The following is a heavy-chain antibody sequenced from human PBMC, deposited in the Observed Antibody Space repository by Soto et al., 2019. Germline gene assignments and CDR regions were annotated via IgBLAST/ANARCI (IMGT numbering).Heavy chain of an antibody. CDR1: GGSISIGDYY. D-gene: IGHD4-17*01. V-gene: IGHV4-30-4*01. J-gene: IGHJ4*02. CDR2: IYYSGST. Sequence: PSETLSLTCTVSGGSISIGDYYWSWIRHPPGKGLEWIGYIYYSGSTYYNPSLKSRVTISVDTSKNQFSLKLSSVTAADTAVYYCARARSGDYGDYHFDYWGQGTLVTVSS. CDR3: ARARSGDYGDYHFDY.